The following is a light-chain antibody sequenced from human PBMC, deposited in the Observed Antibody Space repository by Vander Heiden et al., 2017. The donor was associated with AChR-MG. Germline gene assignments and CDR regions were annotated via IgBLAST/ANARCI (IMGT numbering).Light chain of an antibody. CDR2: EDS. Sequence: QSALTQPASVSGSPGQSITISCTGTSSDVGGYNSVSWYQQHPGKAPKLMIDEDSNRPSGVSNRFSGSKSGNKASLTISGLQAEDEADEYCSSYTSRSTLYVFGTGTKVTVL. V-gene: IGLV2-14*01. CDR3: SSYTSRSTLYV. J-gene: IGLJ1*01. CDR1: SSDVGGYNS.